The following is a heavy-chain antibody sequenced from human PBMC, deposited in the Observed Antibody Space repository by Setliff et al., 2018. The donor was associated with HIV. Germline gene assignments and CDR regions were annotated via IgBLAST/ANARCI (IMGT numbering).Heavy chain of an antibody. CDR1: GYTFTVSY. J-gene: IGHJ4*02. D-gene: IGHD5-12*01. Sequence: ASVKVSCKASGYTFTVSYLHWVRLAPGQGLEWMGMVNSGSGSTVFAQKFQGRVTMTTDTSTNTVYLELTSLRSEDTAVYFCARRVSYATSGYSLGYWGQGTLVTVSS. V-gene: IGHV1-46*01. CDR3: ARRVSYATSGYSLGY. CDR2: VNSGSGST.